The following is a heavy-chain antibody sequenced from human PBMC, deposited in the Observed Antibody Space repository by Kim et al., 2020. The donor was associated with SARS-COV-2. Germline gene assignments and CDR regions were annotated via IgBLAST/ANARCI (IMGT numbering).Heavy chain of an antibody. Sequence: ASVKVSCKASGYTFTSYDINWVRQATGQGLEWMGWMNPNSGNTGYAQKFQGRVTMTRNTSISTAYMELSSLRSEDTAVYYCASGPTYYYDSSGYQQFDYWGQGTLVTVSS. V-gene: IGHV1-8*01. CDR1: GYTFTSYD. D-gene: IGHD3-22*01. J-gene: IGHJ4*02. CDR3: ASGPTYYYDSSGYQQFDY. CDR2: MNPNSGNT.